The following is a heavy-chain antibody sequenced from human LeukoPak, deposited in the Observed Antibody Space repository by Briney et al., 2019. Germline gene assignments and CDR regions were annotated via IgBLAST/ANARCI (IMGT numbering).Heavy chain of an antibody. CDR2: IYYGGST. CDR3: ATGSYGQYYFAY. D-gene: IGHD5-18*01. CDR1: GDSISSYY. V-gene: IGHV4-59*01. Sequence: SETLSLTCTVYGDSISSYYWSWIRQPAGKGLEWIGYIYYGGSTNYNRSLKSRVTISVDTSKNQFSLKLSSVTAADTAVYYCATGSYGQYYFAYWGQGTLVTVSS. J-gene: IGHJ4*02.